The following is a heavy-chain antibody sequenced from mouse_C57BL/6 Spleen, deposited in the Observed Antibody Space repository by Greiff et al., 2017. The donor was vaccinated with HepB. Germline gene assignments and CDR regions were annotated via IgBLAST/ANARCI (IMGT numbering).Heavy chain of an antibody. J-gene: IGHJ2*01. CDR1: GYSITSGYY. V-gene: IGHV3-6*01. CDR2: ISYDGSN. CDR3: AREGDYLDY. Sequence: EVQLVESGPGLVKPSQSLSLTCSVTGYSITSGYYWNWIRQFPGNKLEWMGYISYDGSNNYNPSLKNRISITRDTSKNQFFLKLNSVTTEDTATYYCAREGDYLDYWGQGTTLTVSS.